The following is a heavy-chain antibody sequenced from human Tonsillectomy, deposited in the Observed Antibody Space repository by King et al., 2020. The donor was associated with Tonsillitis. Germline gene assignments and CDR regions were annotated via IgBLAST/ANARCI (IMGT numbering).Heavy chain of an antibody. J-gene: IGHJ4*02. CDR3: ARGAMGGGSHFDF. CDR1: GDSISSYYY. V-gene: IGHV4-4*07. D-gene: IGHD3-10*01. CDR2: LDTSGST. Sequence: LQLQESGPGLVRPSETLSLTCTVSGDSISSYYYWSWIRQPAGKGLEWIGRLDTSGSTNYNPPLKSRVTMSLDTTKNQFSLRLISVTAADTAVYYCARGAMGGGSHFDFGGQGILVTVSS.